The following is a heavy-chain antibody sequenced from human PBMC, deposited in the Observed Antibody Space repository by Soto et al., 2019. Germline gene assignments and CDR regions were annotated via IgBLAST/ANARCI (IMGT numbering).Heavy chain of an antibody. J-gene: IGHJ2*01. V-gene: IGHV3-7*01. D-gene: IGHD6-19*01. Sequence: GGSLRLSCAASGFTFSSYWMSWVRQAPGKGLEWVANIKQDGSEKYYVDSVKGRFTISRDNAKNSLYLQMNSLRAEDTAVYCFARVAGCGYFDLWGRGTLVTVSS. CDR2: IKQDGSEK. CDR3: ARVAGCGYFDL. CDR1: GFTFSSYW.